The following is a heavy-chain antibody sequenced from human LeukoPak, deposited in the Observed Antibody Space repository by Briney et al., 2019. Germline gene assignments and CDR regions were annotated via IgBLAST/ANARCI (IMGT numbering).Heavy chain of an antibody. D-gene: IGHD2-2*03. J-gene: IGHJ4*02. CDR1: GYTFTGYY. V-gene: IGHV1-2*02. Sequence: ASVKVSCKASGYTFTGYYMHWVRQAPGHGLEWMGWINPNSGGTNYAQKFQGRVTMTRDTSISTAYMELSRLRSDDTAVYYCARISGYCSSTSCDYWGQGTLVTVSS. CDR3: ARISGYCSSTSCDY. CDR2: INPNSGGT.